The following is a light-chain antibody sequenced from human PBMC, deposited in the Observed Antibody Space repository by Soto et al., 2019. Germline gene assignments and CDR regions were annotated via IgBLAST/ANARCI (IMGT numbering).Light chain of an antibody. CDR1: RSNIGNNA. J-gene: IGLJ3*02. CDR2: NNN. CDR3: ATWDDSLNARGV. V-gene: IGLV1-44*01. Sequence: QSVLTQTPSASGTPGQTVTISCSGSRSNIGNNAVSWYQQFPGTAPKLLIYNNNQRPSGVPDRFSGSKSAISASLAISGLQSEDEADYYCATWDDSLNARGVFGGGTKLTVL.